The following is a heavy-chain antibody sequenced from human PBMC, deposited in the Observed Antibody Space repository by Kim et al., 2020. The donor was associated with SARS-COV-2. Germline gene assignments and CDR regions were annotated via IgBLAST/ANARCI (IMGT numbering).Heavy chain of an antibody. V-gene: IGHV1-8*02. CDR3: ASSAVTVTIFGVVTRFDY. CDR2: MNPNSGNT. D-gene: IGHD3-3*01. CDR1: GYTFTGYY. J-gene: IGHJ4*02. Sequence: ASVKVSCKASGYTFTGYYINWVRQATGQGLEWMGWMNPNSGNTGYAQKSQGRVTMTRNTSISTAYMELSSLRSEDTAVYYCASSAVTVTIFGVVTRFDYWGQGTLVTVSS.